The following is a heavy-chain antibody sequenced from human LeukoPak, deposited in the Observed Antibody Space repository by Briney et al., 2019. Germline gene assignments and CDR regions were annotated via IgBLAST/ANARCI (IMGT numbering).Heavy chain of an antibody. D-gene: IGHD3-10*01. CDR1: GFTFSSYA. CDR2: ISYDGSNK. Sequence: GGSLRLSCAASGFTFSSYAMHWVRQAPGKGLEWVAVISYDGSNKYYADSVKGRFTISRDNSKNTLYLQMNSLRAEDTALYYCAKERGSNLLQFDYWGQGTLVTVSS. V-gene: IGHV3-30-3*01. CDR3: AKERGSNLLQFDY. J-gene: IGHJ4*02.